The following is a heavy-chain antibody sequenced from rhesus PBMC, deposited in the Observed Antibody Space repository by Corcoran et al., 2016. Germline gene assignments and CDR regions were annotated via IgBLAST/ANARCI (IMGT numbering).Heavy chain of an antibody. CDR2: IRNDGNRI. Sequence: EVQLAESGGGLVQPGGSLRLSCAASGFTFSATWMNWVRQVPGKGLEWVSRIRNDGNRIKYADSVKGRFTISRENAKNSLYLQMNGLRPEDTAVYYCAKDLVWNALDVWGRGVLVTVSS. V-gene: IGHV3-119*01. J-gene: IGHJ5-2*02. CDR3: AKDLVWNALDV. CDR1: GFTFSATW. D-gene: IGHD2-39*01.